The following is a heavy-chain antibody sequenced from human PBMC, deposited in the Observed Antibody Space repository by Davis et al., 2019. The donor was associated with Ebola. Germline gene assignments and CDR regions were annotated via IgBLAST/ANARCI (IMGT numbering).Heavy chain of an antibody. CDR1: GFTFSGFW. CDR2: INQDGSEK. D-gene: IGHD4-23*01. Sequence: GSLRLSCAASGFTFSGFWMSWVRQAPGKGLEWVANINQDGSEKQYVDSVKGRFTISRDNAKNSLYLQMSSVRADDTAMYYCARDLVYGGNAFFDYWGQGTPVSVSS. CDR3: ARDLVYGGNAFFDY. V-gene: IGHV3-7*03. J-gene: IGHJ4*02.